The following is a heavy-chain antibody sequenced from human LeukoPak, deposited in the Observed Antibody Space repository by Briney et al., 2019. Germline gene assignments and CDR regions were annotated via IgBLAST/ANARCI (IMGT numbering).Heavy chain of an antibody. CDR3: ARAVVVPAAPTGWYFDL. D-gene: IGHD2-2*01. J-gene: IGHJ2*01. CDR2: IYHSGST. V-gene: IGHV4-30-2*01. Sequence: SETLSLTCAVSGGSISSGGYSWSRIRQPPGKGLEWIGYIYHSGSTYYNPSPKSRVTISVDRSKNQFSLKLSSVTAADTAVYYCARAVVVPAAPTGWYFDLWGRGTLVTVPS. CDR1: GGSISSGGYS.